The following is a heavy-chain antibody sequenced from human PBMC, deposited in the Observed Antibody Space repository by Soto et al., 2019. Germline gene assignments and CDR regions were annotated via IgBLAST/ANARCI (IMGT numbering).Heavy chain of an antibody. CDR3: ARDEVVGATDPFDY. CDR1: GFTFSSYG. V-gene: IGHV3-33*01. D-gene: IGHD1-26*01. Sequence: QVQLVESGGGVVQPGRSLRLSCAASGFTFSSYGMHWVRQAPGKGLEWVAVIWYDGSNKYYADSVKGRFTISRDNSKNTLYLQMNSLRAEDTAVYYCARDEVVGATDPFDYWGQGTLVTVSS. CDR2: IWYDGSNK. J-gene: IGHJ4*02.